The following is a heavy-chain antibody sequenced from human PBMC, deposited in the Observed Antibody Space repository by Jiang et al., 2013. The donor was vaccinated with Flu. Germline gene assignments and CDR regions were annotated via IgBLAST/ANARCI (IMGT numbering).Heavy chain of an antibody. J-gene: IGHJ6*02. Sequence: QTLSLTCAISGDSVSSNSAAWNWIRQSPSRGLEWLGRTYYRSKWYNDYAVSVKSRITINPDTSKNQFSLQLNSVTPEDTAVYYCARARRSGWSHGYYGMDVWGQGTTVTVSS. D-gene: IGHD6-19*01. CDR3: ARARRSGWSHGYYGMDV. V-gene: IGHV6-1*01. CDR2: TYYRSKWYN. CDR1: GDSVSSNSAA.